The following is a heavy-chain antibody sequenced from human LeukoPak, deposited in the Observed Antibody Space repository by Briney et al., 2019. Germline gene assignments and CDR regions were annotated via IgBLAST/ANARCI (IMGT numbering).Heavy chain of an antibody. V-gene: IGHV4-31*03. D-gene: IGHD6-13*01. J-gene: IGHJ4*02. CDR3: ARGVYIAAAQYAY. Sequence: SETLSLTCTVSGGSISSGGYYWSWIRQHPGKGLEWIGYIYYSGSTYYNPSLKSRVTISVDTSKNQFSLKLSSVTAADTAVYYCARGVYIAAAQYAYWGQGTLVTVSS. CDR1: GGSISSGGYY. CDR2: IYYSGST.